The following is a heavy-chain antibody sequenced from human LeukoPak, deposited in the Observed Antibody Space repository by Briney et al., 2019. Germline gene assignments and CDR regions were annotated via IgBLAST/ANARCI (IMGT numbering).Heavy chain of an antibody. D-gene: IGHD4-17*01. CDR3: AKDRVTTVTSFFSQFDY. J-gene: IGHJ4*02. Sequence: GGSLRLSCSASGFAFSAYSMHWVRQAPGKGLEYVSTISSNGDIKRYADSVKGRFTISRDNAKNTVYLQINSLRADDTAVYYCAKDRVTTVTSFFSQFDYWGQGTLVTVSS. CDR1: GFAFSAYS. CDR2: ISSNGDIK. V-gene: IGHV3-64*04.